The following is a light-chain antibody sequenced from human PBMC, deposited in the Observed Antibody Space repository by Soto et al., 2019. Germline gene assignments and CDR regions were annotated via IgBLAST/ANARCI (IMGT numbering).Light chain of an antibody. Sequence: DIQMTQSPSSVSASVGDRVTITCRASQAIDSWLAWYQQKPGEARKLLIFTGSLLHSGVPPRFSGSGSGTDFTLTISSLQPEDFATYYCQQTLSFPPTFGQGTKV. CDR1: QAIDSW. V-gene: IGKV1-12*01. CDR3: QQTLSFPPT. CDR2: TGS. J-gene: IGKJ1*01.